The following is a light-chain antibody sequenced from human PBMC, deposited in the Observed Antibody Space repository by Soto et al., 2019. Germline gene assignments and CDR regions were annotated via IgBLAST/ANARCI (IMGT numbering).Light chain of an antibody. J-gene: IGKJ1*01. Sequence: DIQMTQSPSSLAASVGDRVTITCRASQGISNYLAWYQQKPGKVPKLLIFAASTLHSGVPSRFSGSGSGTDFTLTISSLQPEDVATYYFQKYNSVPWTLGQGTQVEIK. CDR1: QGISNY. CDR2: AAS. CDR3: QKYNSVPWT. V-gene: IGKV1-27*01.